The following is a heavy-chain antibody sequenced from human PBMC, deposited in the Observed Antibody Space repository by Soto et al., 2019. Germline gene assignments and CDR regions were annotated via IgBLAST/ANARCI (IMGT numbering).Heavy chain of an antibody. CDR1: GFTFSSYG. Sequence: QVQLVESGGGVVQPGRSLRLSCAASGFTFSSYGMHWVRQAPGKGLEWVAVISYDGSNKYYADSVKGRFTISRDNSKNTLYLQMNSLRAEDTAVYYCAKSAWGIVVVVAEAHYGMDVWGQGTTVTVSS. J-gene: IGHJ6*02. V-gene: IGHV3-30*18. D-gene: IGHD2-15*01. CDR2: ISYDGSNK. CDR3: AKSAWGIVVVVAEAHYGMDV.